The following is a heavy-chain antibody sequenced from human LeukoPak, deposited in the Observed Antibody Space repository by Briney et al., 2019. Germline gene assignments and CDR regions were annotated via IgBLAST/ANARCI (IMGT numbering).Heavy chain of an antibody. CDR2: ISSSGSTI. J-gene: IGHJ3*02. CDR3: ARYIPSCGGNCNDGFDI. D-gene: IGHD2-21*01. CDR1: GFTFSDYY. Sequence: PGGSLRLSCAASGFTFSDYYMSWIRQAPGKGLEWVSYISSSGSTIYYADSVKGRFTISRDNSKNTLYLQLNTLRAEDTAVYYCARYIPSCGGNCNDGFDIWGQGTMVSVSS. V-gene: IGHV3-11*01.